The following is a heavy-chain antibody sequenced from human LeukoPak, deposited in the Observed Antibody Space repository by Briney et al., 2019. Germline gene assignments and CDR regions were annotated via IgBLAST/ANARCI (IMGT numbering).Heavy chain of an antibody. J-gene: IGHJ4*02. CDR3: ARLEGENY. Sequence: SGTLSLTCAVSGGSISSSSYYWGWIRQPPGKGLEWIGSIYYSGSTYYNPSLKSRVTISVDTSKNQFSLKLSSVTAADTAVYYCARLEGENYWGQGTLVTVSS. D-gene: IGHD3-16*01. CDR2: IYYSGST. CDR1: GGSISSSSYY. V-gene: IGHV4-39*01.